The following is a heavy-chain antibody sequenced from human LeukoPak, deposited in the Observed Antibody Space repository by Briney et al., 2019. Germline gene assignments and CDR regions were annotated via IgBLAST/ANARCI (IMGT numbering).Heavy chain of an antibody. CDR2: ISAYNGNT. CDR3: ARDHGDIVATIWRYQLN. J-gene: IGHJ4*02. Sequence: ASVKVSCKASGYTFTSYGISWVRQAPGQGLEWMGWISAYNGNTNYAQKLQGRVTMTTDTSTSTAYMELRSLRSDDTAVYYCARDHGDIVATIWRYQLNWGQGTLVTVSS. D-gene: IGHD5-12*01. V-gene: IGHV1-18*01. CDR1: GYTFTSYG.